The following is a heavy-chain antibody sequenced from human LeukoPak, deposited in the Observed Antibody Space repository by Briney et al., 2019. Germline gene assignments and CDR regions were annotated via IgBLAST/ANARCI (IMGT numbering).Heavy chain of an antibody. CDR1: GFTFSSYS. CDR3: AKFIAAPYYFDY. CDR2: ISSSRSYI. D-gene: IGHD6-13*01. J-gene: IGHJ4*02. V-gene: IGHV3-21*01. Sequence: PGGSLRLSCAASGFTFSSYSMNWVRQAPGKGLEWVSFISSSRSYIYYADSVKGRFTISRDNAKNSLYLQMNSLRAEDTAVYYCAKFIAAPYYFDYWGQGILVTVSS.